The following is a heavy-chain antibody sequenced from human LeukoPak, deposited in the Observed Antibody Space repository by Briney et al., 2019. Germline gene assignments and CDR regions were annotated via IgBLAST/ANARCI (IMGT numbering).Heavy chain of an antibody. V-gene: IGHV4-59*01. CDR3: ARTYYYGSGSPLPFDY. CDR2: IFYSGNT. CDR1: GGSISTYY. J-gene: IGHJ4*02. D-gene: IGHD3-10*01. Sequence: SETLSLTCTVSGGSISTYYWSWIRQPPGKGLEWIGYIFYSGNTNYNPSLKSRVTISVDTSKNQFPLKLSSVTAADTAVYYCARTYYYGSGSPLPFDYWGQGTLVTVSS.